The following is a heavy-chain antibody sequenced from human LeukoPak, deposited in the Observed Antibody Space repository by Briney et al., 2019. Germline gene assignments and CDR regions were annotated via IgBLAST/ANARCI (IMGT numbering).Heavy chain of an antibody. J-gene: IGHJ5*02. CDR2: ISGSGGST. Sequence: GGSLRLSCAASGFTFSSYAMSWVRQAPGKGLEWVSAISGSGGSTYYADSVKGRFTISRDNSKNTLYLQMNSLRAEDTAVYYCAKVSVVVAATDNWFDPWGQGTLVTVSS. CDR1: GFTFSSYA. D-gene: IGHD2-15*01. V-gene: IGHV3-23*01. CDR3: AKVSVVVAATDNWFDP.